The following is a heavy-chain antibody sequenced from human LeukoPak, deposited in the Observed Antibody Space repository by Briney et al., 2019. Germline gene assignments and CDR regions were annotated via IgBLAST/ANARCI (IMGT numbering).Heavy chain of an antibody. J-gene: IGHJ4*02. CDR3: ARARDSPYTYSLDS. D-gene: IGHD1-26*01. V-gene: IGHV3-66*02. Sequence: GKSLGLSCKASGLTVSSNYMSWVRQAPGRGLEWVSVTYRDGRTYYSDSVKGRFTISGDNSKNTMYLQMNSLRLEDTAVYYCARARDSPYTYSLDSWGPGTLVTVSS. CDR2: TYRDGRT. CDR1: GLTVSSNY.